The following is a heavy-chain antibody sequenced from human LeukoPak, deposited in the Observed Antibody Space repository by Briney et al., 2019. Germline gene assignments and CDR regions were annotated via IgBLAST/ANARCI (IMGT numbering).Heavy chain of an antibody. Sequence: GGSLRLSCAASGFTFSSYWMHWVRQAPGKGLGWVSRINSDGSSTSYADSVKGRFTISRDNAKNTLYLQMNSLRAEDTAVYYCARTPIVGATRVPYWGQGTLVTVSS. V-gene: IGHV3-74*01. CDR2: INSDGSST. J-gene: IGHJ4*02. CDR3: ARTPIVGATRVPY. CDR1: GFTFSSYW. D-gene: IGHD1-26*01.